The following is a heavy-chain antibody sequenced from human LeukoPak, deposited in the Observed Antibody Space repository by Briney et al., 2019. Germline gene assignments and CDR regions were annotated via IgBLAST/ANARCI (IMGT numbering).Heavy chain of an antibody. CDR3: ARDQTGLNWFDP. CDR2: MNPNSGNT. Sequence: ASVKVPCKASGYTFTSYDINWVRQATGQGLEWMGWMNPNSGNTGYAQKFQGRVTMTRNTSISTAYMELSSLRSEDTAVYYCARDQTGLNWFDPWGQGTLVTVSS. CDR1: GYTFTSYD. V-gene: IGHV1-8*01. D-gene: IGHD2-2*01. J-gene: IGHJ5*02.